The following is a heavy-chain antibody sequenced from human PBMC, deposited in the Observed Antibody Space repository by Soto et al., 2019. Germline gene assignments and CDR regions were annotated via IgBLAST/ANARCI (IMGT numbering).Heavy chain of an antibody. J-gene: IGHJ4*02. CDR3: AKDLRPDGVWDFDY. Sequence: GGSLRLSCAASGFTFSIYSMAWVRQAPGRGPEWVSGIFQDGTALFADSVKGRFTISRDNFRSSVYLELIALRGEDTAVYYCAKDLRPDGVWDFDYWGQGTLVTVSS. CDR2: IFQDGTA. CDR1: GFTFSIYS. D-gene: IGHD4-17*01. V-gene: IGHV3-23*01.